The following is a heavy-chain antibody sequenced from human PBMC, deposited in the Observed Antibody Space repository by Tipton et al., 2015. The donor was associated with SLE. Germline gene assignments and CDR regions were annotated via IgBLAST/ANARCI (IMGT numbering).Heavy chain of an antibody. Sequence: SLRLSCAASGFTFSSYAMSWVRQAPGKGLEWVSVIYSGGSSTYYADSVKSRFTISRDNSKNTLYLQMNSLRAEDTAVYYCAKQQQLASFDYWGQGTLVTVSS. CDR1: GFTFSSYA. CDR2: IYSGGSST. CDR3: AKQQQLASFDY. D-gene: IGHD6-6*01. V-gene: IGHV3-23*03. J-gene: IGHJ4*02.